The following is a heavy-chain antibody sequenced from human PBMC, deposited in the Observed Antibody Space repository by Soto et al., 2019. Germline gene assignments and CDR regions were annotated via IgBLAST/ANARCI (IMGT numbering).Heavy chain of an antibody. CDR2: IIPIFGIG. V-gene: IGHV1-69*01. Sequence: QVQLVQSGAEVKKPGSSVKVSCKASGGTFNRYAISWVRQAPGQGLEWMGGIIPIFGIGNDAQRFQGRVTIPADESTGTAYMELSSLRSEDTGVYYCAISAITLFGVVSIPPHYYSEMDVWGQGTTVTVSS. D-gene: IGHD3-3*01. J-gene: IGHJ6*02. CDR1: GGTFNRYA. CDR3: AISAITLFGVVSIPPHYYSEMDV.